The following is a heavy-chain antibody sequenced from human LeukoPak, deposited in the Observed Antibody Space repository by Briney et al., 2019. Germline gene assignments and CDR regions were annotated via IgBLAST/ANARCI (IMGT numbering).Heavy chain of an antibody. CDR3: ASGTFDGYGDYDRGDFFDP. D-gene: IGHD4-17*01. V-gene: IGHV4-39*02. CDR1: GASISSSSSS. CDR2: IYYSGLT. J-gene: IGHJ5*02. Sequence: PSETLSLTCTVSGASISSSSSSWGWVRQTPGKGPEWIGSIYYSGLTYDNPSLKSRVSISVDPSKNHFSLKVSSVTAADTAVYFCASGTFDGYGDYDRGDFFDPWGPGTLGTVSP.